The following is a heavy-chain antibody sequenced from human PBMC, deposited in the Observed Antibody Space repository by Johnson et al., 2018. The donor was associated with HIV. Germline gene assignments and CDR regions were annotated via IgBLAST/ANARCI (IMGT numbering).Heavy chain of an antibody. CDR2: ISYDGSDK. CDR3: AKDSPWGWAAFDS. Sequence: QVQLVESGGGVVQPGRSLRLSCAASGFTFITYGMHWVRQAPGKGLEWVALISYDGSDKYYADSVKGRFTISRDNSKNTLYLQMNSLRAEDTAVYYWAKDSPWGWAAFDSWGQGTMVTVSS. CDR1: GFTFITYG. D-gene: IGHD7-27*01. J-gene: IGHJ3*02. V-gene: IGHV3-30*18.